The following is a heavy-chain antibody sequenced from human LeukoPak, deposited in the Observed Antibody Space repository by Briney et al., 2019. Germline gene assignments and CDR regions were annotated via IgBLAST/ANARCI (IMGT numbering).Heavy chain of an antibody. V-gene: IGHV3-69-1*01. D-gene: IGHD6-19*01. CDR1: GFTFSNAW. CDR3: ARDSLAVAGPRPDY. Sequence: PGGSLRLSCAGSGFTFSNAWMIWVRQAPGKGLEWVSSISSSSYIYYADSVKGRFTISRDNAKNSLYLQMNSLRAEDTAVYYCARDSLAVAGPRPDYWGQGTLVTVSS. CDR2: ISSSSYI. J-gene: IGHJ4*02.